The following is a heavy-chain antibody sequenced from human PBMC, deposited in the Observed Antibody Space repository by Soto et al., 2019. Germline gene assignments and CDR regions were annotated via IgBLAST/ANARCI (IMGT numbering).Heavy chain of an antibody. V-gene: IGHV3-48*03. CDR3: APRKFGSFNIAAFEI. Sequence: GGSLRLSCAASGFGFSTSEMNWVRQAPGKGLEWISYISKSSVTTHYADSVKGRFTISRDNAKNSLYLQMNSLTVEDTALYYCAPRKFGSFNIAAFEIWGQGTMVTVSS. CDR1: GFGFSTSE. CDR2: ISKSSVTT. J-gene: IGHJ3*02. D-gene: IGHD3-16*01.